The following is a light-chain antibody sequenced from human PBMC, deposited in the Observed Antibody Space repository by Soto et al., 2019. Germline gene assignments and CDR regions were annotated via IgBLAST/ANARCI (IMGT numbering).Light chain of an antibody. CDR2: EGS. V-gene: IGLV2-23*01. Sequence: QSALTRPASVSGSPGRSITISCTGTSSDVGSYNLVSWYQQHPGKAPKLMIYEGSKRPSGVSNRFSGSKSGNTASLTISRFRAEYVAHDYYCSYVGSYTYVFGSGTKLTVL. J-gene: IGLJ1*01. CDR3: CSYVGSYTYV. CDR1: SSDVGSYNL.